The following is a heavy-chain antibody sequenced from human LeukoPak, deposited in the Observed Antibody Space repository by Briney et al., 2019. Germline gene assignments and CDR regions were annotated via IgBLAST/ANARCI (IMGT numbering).Heavy chain of an antibody. Sequence: PSETLSLTCTVSGGSISSYYWSWIRQPPGKGLEWIGYIYYSGSTNYNPSLESRVTISVDTSKNQFSLKLSSVTAADTAVYYCARGGLGYCSGGSCYSVYYFDYWGQGTLVTVSS. V-gene: IGHV4-59*01. D-gene: IGHD2-15*01. CDR3: ARGGLGYCSGGSCYSVYYFDY. J-gene: IGHJ4*02. CDR1: GGSISSYY. CDR2: IYYSGST.